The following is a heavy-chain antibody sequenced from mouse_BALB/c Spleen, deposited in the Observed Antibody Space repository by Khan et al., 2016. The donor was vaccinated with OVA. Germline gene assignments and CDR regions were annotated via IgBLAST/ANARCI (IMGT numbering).Heavy chain of an antibody. V-gene: IGHV1S81*02. D-gene: IGHD6-1*01. CDR1: GYTFTSYW. CDR3: VRGITRDY. Sequence: QVQLQQSGAELVKPGASVKLSCKASGYTFTSYWMHWVKQRPGQGLEWIGEINPSNGRTNYNEKFKSKATLTVDKSSSTAYMQLSSTNSEDSAVNYCVRGITRDYWGQGTTLTVSS. J-gene: IGHJ2*01. CDR2: INPSNGRT.